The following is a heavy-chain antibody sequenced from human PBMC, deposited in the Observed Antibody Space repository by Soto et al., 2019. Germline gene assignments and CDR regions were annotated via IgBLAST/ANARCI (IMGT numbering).Heavy chain of an antibody. CDR1: GGSISSGPYS. CDR3: ARLGGYCSSTSTNCYAYYGMDV. V-gene: IGHV4-39*01. Sequence: PSETLSLTCTVSGGSISSGPYSWGWIRQPPGEGLEWIGTFHYSENTYYNPSLESRVTISVDTSKNQFSLKVTSVTVADTAVYYCARLGGYCSSTSTNCYAYYGMDVWGQGTTVTVSS. J-gene: IGHJ6*02. D-gene: IGHD2-2*01. CDR2: FHYSENT.